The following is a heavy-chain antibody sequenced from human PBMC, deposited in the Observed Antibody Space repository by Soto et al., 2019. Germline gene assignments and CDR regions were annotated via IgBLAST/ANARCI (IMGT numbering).Heavy chain of an antibody. V-gene: IGHV4-61*01. CDR2: IYYSGST. CDR1: GGSVSSGSYY. Sequence: SETLSLTCTVSGGSVSSGSYYWSWIRQPPGKGLEWIGYIYYSGSTNYNHSLKSQVTISVDTSKNQFSLKLSSVTAADTAVYYCARASIAAAGIFDYWGQGTLVTVSS. J-gene: IGHJ4*02. CDR3: ARASIAAAGIFDY. D-gene: IGHD6-13*01.